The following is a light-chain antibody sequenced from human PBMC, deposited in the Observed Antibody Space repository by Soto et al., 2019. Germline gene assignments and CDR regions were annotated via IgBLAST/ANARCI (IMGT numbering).Light chain of an antibody. V-gene: IGLV2-14*01. CDR2: EVT. Sequence: QSALTQPASVSGSPGQSITISCTGTSGDIGSYNRVSWYQQHPGKAPKLIIYEVTDRPSGVSYRFSGSKSGNTASLTISGLQAEDEADYFCSSYTSTSTLHYVFGTGTKLTVL. CDR1: SGDIGSYNR. J-gene: IGLJ1*01. CDR3: SSYTSTSTLHYV.